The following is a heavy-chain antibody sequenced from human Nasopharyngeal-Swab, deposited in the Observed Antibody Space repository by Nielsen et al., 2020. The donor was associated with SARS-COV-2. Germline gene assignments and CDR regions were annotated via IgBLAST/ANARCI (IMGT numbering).Heavy chain of an antibody. J-gene: IGHJ3*02. D-gene: IGHD2-2*01. Sequence: SVKVSCKASGGTFSSYAISWVRQAPGQGLEWMGGIIPIFGTANYAQKFQGRVTITADESTSTAYMELSSLRSEDTAVYYCARVRVVPADAFDIWGQGTMVTVSS. V-gene: IGHV1-69*13. CDR3: ARVRVVPADAFDI. CDR2: IIPIFGTA. CDR1: GGTFSSYA.